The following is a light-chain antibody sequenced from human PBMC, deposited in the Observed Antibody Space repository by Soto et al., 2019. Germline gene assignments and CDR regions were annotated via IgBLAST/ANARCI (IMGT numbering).Light chain of an antibody. CDR3: QQTYNFPYT. CDR2: AAS. V-gene: IGKV1-39*01. J-gene: IGKJ1*01. Sequence: EIQMTQFPSSLSASVGDRVTVTCRASQSIGTYFNWSRQKPGKAPELLIYAASNLQTAVPSRFSGSGSGTDVTLTISSLQHYDFATYYCQQTYNFPYTFGQGTKVETK. CDR1: QSIGTY.